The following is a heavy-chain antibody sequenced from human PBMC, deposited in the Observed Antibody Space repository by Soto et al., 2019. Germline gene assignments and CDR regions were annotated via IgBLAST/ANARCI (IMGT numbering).Heavy chain of an antibody. J-gene: IGHJ4*02. CDR1: GGTFSSYT. Sequence: QVQLVQSGAEVKKPGSSVKVSCKASGGTFSSYTISWVRQAPGQGLEWMGRIIPILGIANYAQKFQGRVTITADKSTSTADMELSSLRSEDTAVYYCARGDTMIVVDVFDYWGQGTLLTVSS. V-gene: IGHV1-69*02. CDR2: IIPILGIA. D-gene: IGHD3-22*01. CDR3: ARGDTMIVVDVFDY.